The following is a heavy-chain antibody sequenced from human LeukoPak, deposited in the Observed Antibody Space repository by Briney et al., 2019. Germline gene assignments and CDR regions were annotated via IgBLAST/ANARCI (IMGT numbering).Heavy chain of an antibody. CDR3: ARYGFGVVSFFDY. CDR1: GFTFSSYS. CDR2: INWNGGST. Sequence: TGGSLRLSCAASGFTFSSYSMNWVRQAPGKGLESVSGINWNGGSTGYADSVKGRFTISRDNAKNSLYLQMNSLRAEDTALYYCARYGFGVVSFFDYWGQGTLVTVSS. J-gene: IGHJ4*02. V-gene: IGHV3-20*04. D-gene: IGHD3-3*01.